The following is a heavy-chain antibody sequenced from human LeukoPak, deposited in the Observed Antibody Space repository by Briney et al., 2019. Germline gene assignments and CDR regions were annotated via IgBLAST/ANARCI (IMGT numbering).Heavy chain of an antibody. D-gene: IGHD6-13*01. CDR2: ISYDGSNK. V-gene: IGHV3-30*18. CDR1: GFTFSSYG. CDR3: AKDRWQQLVPLDY. J-gene: IGHJ4*02. Sequence: PGGSLRLSCAASGFTFSSYGMHWVRQAPCKGLEWVAVISYDGSNKYYADSVKGRFTISRDNSKNTLYLQMNSLRAEDTAVYYCAKDRWQQLVPLDYWGQGTLVTVSS.